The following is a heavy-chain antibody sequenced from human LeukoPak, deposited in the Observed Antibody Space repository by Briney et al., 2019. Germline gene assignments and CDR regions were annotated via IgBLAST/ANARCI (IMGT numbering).Heavy chain of an antibody. V-gene: IGHV1-69*04. J-gene: IGHJ4*02. Sequence: GASVKVSCKASGGTFISYAISWVRQAPGQGLEWMGRIIPILSIANYAQKFQGRVTITADKSTSTAYMELSSLRSEDTAVYYCARDGTGLRTPSDYWGQGTLVTVSS. CDR2: IIPILSIA. D-gene: IGHD1-1*01. CDR1: GGTFISYA. CDR3: ARDGTGLRTPSDY.